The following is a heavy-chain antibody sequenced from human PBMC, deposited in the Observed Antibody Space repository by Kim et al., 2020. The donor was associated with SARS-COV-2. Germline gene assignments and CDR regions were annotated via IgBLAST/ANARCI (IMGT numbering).Heavy chain of an antibody. V-gene: IGHV1-18*01. J-gene: IGHJ4*02. CDR3: ARDPSPNDYGDY. Sequence: NYAQKLQGRVTMTTDTSTSTAYMELRSLRSDDTAVYYCARDPSPNDYGDYWGQGTLVTVSS.